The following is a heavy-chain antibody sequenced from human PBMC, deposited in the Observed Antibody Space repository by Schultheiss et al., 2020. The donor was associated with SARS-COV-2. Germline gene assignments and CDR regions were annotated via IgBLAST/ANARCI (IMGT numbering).Heavy chain of an antibody. CDR3: ARAQYCSSTSCYTAGWIQPFDY. CDR2: ISSSSSYI. J-gene: IGHJ4*02. CDR1: GFTFSSYS. Sequence: GGSLRLSCAASGFTFSSYSMNWVRQAPGKGMEWVSSISSSSSYISYSDSVKCRFTISRDNAKNSLYLQMNSLRAEDTAVYYCARAQYCSSTSCYTAGWIQPFDYWGQGTLVTGSS. D-gene: IGHD2-2*02. V-gene: IGHV3-21*01.